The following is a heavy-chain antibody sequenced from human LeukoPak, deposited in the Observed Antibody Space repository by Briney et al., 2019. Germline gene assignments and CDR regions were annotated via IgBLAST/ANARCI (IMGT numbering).Heavy chain of an antibody. CDR2: ISYDGSNK. V-gene: IGHV3-30-3*01. CDR1: GFTFSSYA. CDR3: ARDYYGSGDY. Sequence: PGRSLRLSCAASGFTFSSYAMHWVRQAPGKGLEWVAVISYDGSNKYYADSVKGRFTISRDNSKNTLYLQMNSLRAEDTAVYYCARDYYGSGDYWGQGTLVTVSS. D-gene: IGHD3-10*01. J-gene: IGHJ4*02.